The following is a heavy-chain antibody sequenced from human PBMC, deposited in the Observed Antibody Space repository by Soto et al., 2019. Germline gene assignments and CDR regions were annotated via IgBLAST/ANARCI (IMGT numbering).Heavy chain of an antibody. CDR1: GGSISSYY. Sequence: SETLSLTCTVSGGSISSYYWSWIRQPAGKGLEWIGRIYTSGSTNYNPSLKSRVTMSVDRSKNQFSLKLSSVTAADTAVYYCARDRMGYDYVWGSYRYGQADYGMDVWGQGTTVTVSS. CDR3: ARDRMGYDYVWGSYRYGQADYGMDV. CDR2: IYTSGST. J-gene: IGHJ6*02. V-gene: IGHV4-4*07. D-gene: IGHD3-16*02.